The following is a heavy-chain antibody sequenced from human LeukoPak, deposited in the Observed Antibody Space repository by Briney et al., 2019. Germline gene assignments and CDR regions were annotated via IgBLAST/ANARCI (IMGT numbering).Heavy chain of an antibody. CDR3: ARVPLGGFGELLPNDY. Sequence: SVKVSCRASGGTFSSYAISWVRQAPGQGLEWMGRIIPIFGTANYAQKFQGRVTITTDESTSTAYMELSSLRSEDTAAYYCARVPLGGFGELLPNDYWGQGTLVTVSS. CDR1: GGTFSSYA. J-gene: IGHJ4*02. CDR2: IIPIFGTA. D-gene: IGHD3-10*01. V-gene: IGHV1-69*05.